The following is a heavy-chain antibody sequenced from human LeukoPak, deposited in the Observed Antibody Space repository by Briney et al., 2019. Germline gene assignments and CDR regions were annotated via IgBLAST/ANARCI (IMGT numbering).Heavy chain of an antibody. Sequence: GGSLRLSCAASGFTFSSYGMHWVRQAPGKGLEWVSSITSGGDYIYYADSVKGRFTTSRDNAKNSLSLQLNSLRVEDTAVYYCARGHYDVLAASYKWTPDYWGQGTLVTVSS. CDR1: GFTFSSYG. J-gene: IGHJ4*02. V-gene: IGHV3-21*03. CDR2: ITSGGDYI. D-gene: IGHD3-9*01. CDR3: ARGHYDVLAASYKWTPDY.